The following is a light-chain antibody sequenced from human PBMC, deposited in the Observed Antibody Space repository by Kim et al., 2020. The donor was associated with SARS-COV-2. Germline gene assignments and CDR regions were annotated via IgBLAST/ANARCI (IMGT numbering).Light chain of an antibody. CDR2: CAS. V-gene: IGKV4-1*01. Sequence: YSSKNKNYLAWYQQKPGQPPKLLIYCASTRESGVPDRFSGSESGTDFTLSISSLQAEDVAVYYCQQYYSTPLTFGGGTKVDIK. CDR1: YSSKNKNY. CDR3: QQYYSTPLT. J-gene: IGKJ4*01.